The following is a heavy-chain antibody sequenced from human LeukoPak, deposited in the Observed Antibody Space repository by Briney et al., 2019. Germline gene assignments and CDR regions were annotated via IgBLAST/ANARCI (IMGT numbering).Heavy chain of an antibody. CDR2: ISGRGGST. CDR3: AKVPWLQFVLGPLGY. D-gene: IGHD5-24*01. CDR1: GFTFSSYA. J-gene: IGHJ4*02. Sequence: GGSLRLSCAASGFTFSSYAMSWVRQAPGKGLEWVSAISGRGGSTYYADSVKGRFTISRDNSKNTLYLQMNSLSAEDTAVYYCAKVPWLQFVLGPLGYWGQGTLVTVSS. V-gene: IGHV3-23*01.